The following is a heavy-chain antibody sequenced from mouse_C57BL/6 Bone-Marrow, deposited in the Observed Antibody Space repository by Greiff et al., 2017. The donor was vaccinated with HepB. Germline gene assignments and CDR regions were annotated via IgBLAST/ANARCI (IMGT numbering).Heavy chain of an antibody. CDR1: GFTFSDYG. V-gene: IGHV5-17*01. CDR2: ISSGSSTI. Sequence: EVKVVESGGGLVKPGGSLKLSCAASGFTFSDYGMHWVRQAPEKGLEWVAYISSGSSTIYYADTAKGRFTISRDNAKNTLFLQMTSLRSEDTAMYYCARGLLFDYWGQGTTLTVSS. J-gene: IGHJ2*01. D-gene: IGHD2-13*01. CDR3: ARGLLFDY.